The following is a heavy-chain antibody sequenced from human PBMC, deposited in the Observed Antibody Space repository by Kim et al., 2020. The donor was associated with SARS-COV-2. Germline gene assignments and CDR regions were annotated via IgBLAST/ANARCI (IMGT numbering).Heavy chain of an antibody. D-gene: IGHD3-22*01. CDR3: AKEGYDSSGYYLDY. J-gene: IGHJ4*02. Sequence: ADSVKGRFTISRDNSKNTLYLQMNSLRAEDTAVYYCAKEGYDSSGYYLDYWGQGTLVTVSS. V-gene: IGHV3-30*02.